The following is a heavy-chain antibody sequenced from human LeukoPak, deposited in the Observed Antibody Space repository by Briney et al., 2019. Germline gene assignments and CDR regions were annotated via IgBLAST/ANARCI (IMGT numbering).Heavy chain of an antibody. CDR1: GGTFSSSA. D-gene: IGHD4/OR15-4a*01. Sequence: SVKVSCKTSGGTFSSSAITWVRQATGQGLEWMGRIIPVLNITSYAQKFQGRVTITADTSTSTVYMELSSLRSEETAVYYCARDQGLTAPPPYGLDVWGQGTTVIVSS. J-gene: IGHJ6*02. CDR2: IIPVLNIT. V-gene: IGHV1-69*04. CDR3: ARDQGLTAPPPYGLDV.